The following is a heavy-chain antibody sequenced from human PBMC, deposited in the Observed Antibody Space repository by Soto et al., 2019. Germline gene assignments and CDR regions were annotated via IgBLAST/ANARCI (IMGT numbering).Heavy chain of an antibody. D-gene: IGHD5-12*01. Sequence: ASVKVSCKASGYTFTSYAMHWVRQAPGQRLEWMGWINAGNGNTKYSQKFQGRVTITRDTSASTAYMELSSLRSEDTAVYYCARDIVATIGWFGPWGQGTLVTVSS. V-gene: IGHV1-3*01. CDR1: GYTFTSYA. CDR3: ARDIVATIGWFGP. CDR2: INAGNGNT. J-gene: IGHJ5*02.